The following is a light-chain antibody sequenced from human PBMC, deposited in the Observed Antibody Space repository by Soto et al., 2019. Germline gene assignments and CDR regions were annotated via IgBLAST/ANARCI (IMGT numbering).Light chain of an antibody. CDR3: QQSYSPRT. CDR2: AAS. Sequence: DIQMTQSPSSLSASVGDRVTITCRASQSISSYLNWNQQKPGKAPKLLIYAASSLQSGVPSRFSGSGSGTDFTLTISSLQPEDFATYYCQQSYSPRTFGQGTKVEIK. CDR1: QSISSY. V-gene: IGKV1-39*01. J-gene: IGKJ1*01.